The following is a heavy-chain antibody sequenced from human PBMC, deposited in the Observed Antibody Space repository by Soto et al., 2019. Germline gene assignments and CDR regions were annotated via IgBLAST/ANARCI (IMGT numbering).Heavy chain of an antibody. CDR1: GYTFTSYG. CDR3: ARDAPPADY. CDR2: IRAYNGNT. V-gene: IGHV1-18*01. Sequence: QVQLVQSGAEVKKPGASVKVSGKASGYTFTSYGISWVRQAPGQGLEWMGWIRAYNGNTNYAQKLQGRVTMTTDTSPRTAYMELRSLRSADTAGYYCARDAPPADYWGQGTLVTVSS. J-gene: IGHJ4*02.